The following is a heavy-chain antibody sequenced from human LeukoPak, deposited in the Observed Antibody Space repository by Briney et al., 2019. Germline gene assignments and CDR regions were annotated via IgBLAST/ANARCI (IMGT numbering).Heavy chain of an antibody. CDR1: GGSISSSSYY. D-gene: IGHD3-10*01. CDR3: AKHPGSLYGSGSYDY. Sequence: PSETLSLTCTVSGGSISSSSYYWGWIRQPPGKGLEWIGSIYYSGSTYYNPSLKSRVTISVDTSRNQFSLKLSSVTAADTAVYYCAKHPGSLYGSGSYDYWGQGTLVTVSS. J-gene: IGHJ4*02. CDR2: IYYSGST. V-gene: IGHV4-39*01.